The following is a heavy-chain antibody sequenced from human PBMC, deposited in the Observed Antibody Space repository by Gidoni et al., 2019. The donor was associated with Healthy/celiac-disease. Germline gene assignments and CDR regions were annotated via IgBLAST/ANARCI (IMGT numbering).Heavy chain of an antibody. Sequence: EVQLLESGGGLVQPGGSLRLSCAASGFTFSSYAMSWVRQAPGKGMEWVSAISGSCGSTYYADSVKGRFTTSSDNSKNTLYLQMNSLRADDTAVYYCAKESGQGDYGDYEDYYYYYGMDVWGQGTTVTVSS. V-gene: IGHV3-23*01. D-gene: IGHD4-17*01. CDR1: GFTFSSYA. J-gene: IGHJ6*02. CDR3: AKESGQGDYGDYEDYYYYYGMDV. CDR2: ISGSCGST.